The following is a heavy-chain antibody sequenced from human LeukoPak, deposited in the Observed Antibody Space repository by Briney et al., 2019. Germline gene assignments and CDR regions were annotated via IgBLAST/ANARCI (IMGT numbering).Heavy chain of an antibody. V-gene: IGHV3-21*01. Sequence: GGSLRLSCVAYGFNFRDYSMNWVRQAPGKGLDWVSGISGTSSFMYYGDSVKGRFTVSRDNAKNSLYLQMGSLRVEDTAVYYCARDLHYYGSGPWGQGTLVTVSS. CDR2: ISGTSSFM. J-gene: IGHJ5*02. CDR1: GFNFRDYS. D-gene: IGHD3-10*01. CDR3: ARDLHYYGSGP.